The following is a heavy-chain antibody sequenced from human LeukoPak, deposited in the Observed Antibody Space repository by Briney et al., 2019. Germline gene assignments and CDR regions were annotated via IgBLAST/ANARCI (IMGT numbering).Heavy chain of an antibody. CDR3: ARVYASGSYSHFDY. V-gene: IGHV4-59*01. J-gene: IGHJ4*02. D-gene: IGHD3-10*01. Sequence: SETLSLTCTVSGGSISNYYWNWIRQPPGKGLEWIGYIYYSGTTNYNPSLKSRVSMSVDTSKNQFSLKLSSVTAADTAVYYCARVYASGSYSHFDYWGQGTQVTVSS. CDR1: GGSISNYY. CDR2: IYYSGTT.